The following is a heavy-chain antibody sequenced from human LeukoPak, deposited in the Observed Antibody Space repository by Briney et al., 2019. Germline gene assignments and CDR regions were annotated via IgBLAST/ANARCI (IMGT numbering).Heavy chain of an antibody. CDR3: ARGFDWLEYYFDY. CDR2: INPNTGGT. V-gene: IGHV1-2*02. J-gene: IGHJ4*02. Sequence: ASVKVSCKASGYTFTDYYIHWMRQAPGQGLEWMGWINPNTGGTNYAQKFQSRVTLTRDTSISTAYMDLSRLSSDDTAVYYCARGFDWLEYYFDYWGQGTLVTVSS. D-gene: IGHD3-9*01. CDR1: GYTFTDYY.